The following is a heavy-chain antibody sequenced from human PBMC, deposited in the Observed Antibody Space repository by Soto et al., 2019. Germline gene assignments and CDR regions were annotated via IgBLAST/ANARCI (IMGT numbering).Heavy chain of an antibody. D-gene: IGHD3-3*01. J-gene: IGHJ6*02. CDR1: GFTFSSYS. CDR2: ISSSSSYI. Sequence: PGGSMRLSWAASGFTFSSYSMNGVRQAPVKGLEWVSSISSSSSYIYYADSVKGRFTISRDIAKNSLYLQMNSLRGEDTAVYYCAGDFWSGYSPVQIMDVWGQGTTVTVSS. CDR3: AGDFWSGYSPVQIMDV. V-gene: IGHV3-21*01.